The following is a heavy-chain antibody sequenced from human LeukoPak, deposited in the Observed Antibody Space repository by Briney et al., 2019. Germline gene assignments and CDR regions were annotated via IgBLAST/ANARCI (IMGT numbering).Heavy chain of an antibody. CDR1: GYTLTDLS. CDR3: ATDIPRRVRGVVYSSFGMDV. CDR2: FDPEDGET. Sequence: GASVKVSCKVSGYTLTDLSMHWVRQAPGKGLEWLGGFDPEDGETIYAQKFQGRVTLAEDTSTDTAYMELSSLRSEDTAAYYCATDIPRRVRGVVYSSFGMDVWGQGTTATVSS. V-gene: IGHV1-24*01. D-gene: IGHD3-10*01. J-gene: IGHJ6*02.